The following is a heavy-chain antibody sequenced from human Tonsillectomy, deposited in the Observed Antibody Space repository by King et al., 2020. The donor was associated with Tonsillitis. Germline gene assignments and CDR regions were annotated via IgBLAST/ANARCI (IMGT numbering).Heavy chain of an antibody. CDR3: VRGVPAALDP. J-gene: IGHJ5*02. CDR1: GFIFSDHY. V-gene: IGHV3-72*01. CDR2: IRNRANSHIT. Sequence: VQLVESGGGLVQPGGSLRLSCAASGFIFSDHYMNWVRQAPGKGLEWVGRIRNRANSHITEYAASVKGRFSISRDNSKNSLYLQMNRLKIEDTAMYFCVRGVPAALDPWGQGTLATVAS. D-gene: IGHD3-10*01.